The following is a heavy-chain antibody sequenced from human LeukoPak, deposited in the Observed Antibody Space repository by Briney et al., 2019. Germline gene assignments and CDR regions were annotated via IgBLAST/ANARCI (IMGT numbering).Heavy chain of an antibody. D-gene: IGHD3-22*01. CDR2: INPNSGGT. V-gene: IGHV1-2*02. CDR1: GYAFTGYY. CDR3: ARGGRGWLSPYYFDY. J-gene: IGHJ4*02. Sequence: ASVKVSCQASGYAFTGYYMHWVRQAPGQGHEWMGWINPNSGGTNYAQKFQGRVTMTRDTSISTAYMELSRLRSDDTAVYYCARGGRGWLSPYYFDYWGQGTLVTVSS.